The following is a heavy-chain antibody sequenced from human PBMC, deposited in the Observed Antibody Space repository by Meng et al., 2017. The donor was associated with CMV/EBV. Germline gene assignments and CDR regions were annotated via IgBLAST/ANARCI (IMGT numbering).Heavy chain of an antibody. CDR1: GGSISSSRYY. CDR2: IYYGGST. V-gene: IGHV4-39*07. CDR3: TLFSGFGDNDAFDI. Sequence: SETLSLTCTVSGGSISSSRYYWGWIRQPPGKGLEWIGSIYYGGSTYYNPSLKSRVTVSVDTSKNQFSLKLRSVTAADTAVYYCTLFSGFGDNDAFDIWGQGTMVTVSS. D-gene: IGHD3-10*01. J-gene: IGHJ3*02.